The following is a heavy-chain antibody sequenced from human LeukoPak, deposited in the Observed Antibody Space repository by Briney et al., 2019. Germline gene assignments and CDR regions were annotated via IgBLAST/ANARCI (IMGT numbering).Heavy chain of an antibody. Sequence: SETLSLTCTVSGGSIRSYYWSWIRQPPGKGLEWIGYIYYSGSTNYNSSLKSRVTISVDTSKNQFSLKLSSVAAEDTAVYYCARHETVGWFDPWGQGTLVTVSS. V-gene: IGHV4-59*08. CDR1: GGSIRSYY. CDR3: ARHETVGWFDP. D-gene: IGHD4-17*01. J-gene: IGHJ5*02. CDR2: IYYSGST.